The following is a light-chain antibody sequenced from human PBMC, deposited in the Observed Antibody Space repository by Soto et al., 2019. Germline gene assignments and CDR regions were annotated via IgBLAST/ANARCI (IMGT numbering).Light chain of an antibody. V-gene: IGKV3-11*01. J-gene: IGKJ2*01. Sequence: DIVLTQSPATLSLSPGARATLSCRASESVANYLLWFQQRPGQAPRLLIYDASNRASGIPARFSASGSGTDFTLTISRLETEDFAVYFCQQRKKWPYTFGQGTKVDSK. CDR2: DAS. CDR1: ESVANY. CDR3: QQRKKWPYT.